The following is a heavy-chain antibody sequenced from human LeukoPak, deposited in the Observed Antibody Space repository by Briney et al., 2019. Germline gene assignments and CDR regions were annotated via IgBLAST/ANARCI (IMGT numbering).Heavy chain of an antibody. V-gene: IGHV4-59*01. D-gene: IGHD3-22*01. CDR3: ASIDYYDSSGYYWRNDAFDI. Sequence: SETLSLTCTVSGGSISSYYWSWIRQPPGKGLEWIGYIYYSGSTNYNPSLKSRVTISVDTSKNQFSLKLSSVTAADTAVYYCASIDYYDSSGYYWRNDAFDIWGQGTMVTVSS. J-gene: IGHJ3*02. CDR1: GGSISSYY. CDR2: IYYSGST.